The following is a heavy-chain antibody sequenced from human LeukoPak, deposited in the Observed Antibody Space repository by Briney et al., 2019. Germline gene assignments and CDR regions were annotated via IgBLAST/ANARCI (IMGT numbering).Heavy chain of an antibody. CDR2: IYTSGST. V-gene: IGHV4-61*02. J-gene: IGHJ6*03. CDR1: GGSISSGSYY. D-gene: IGHD3-16*01. Sequence: SETLSLTCTVSGGSISSGSYYWSWIRQPAGKGPEWIGRIYTSGSTNYNPSLKSRVTISVDTSKNQFSLKLSSVTAADTAVYYCARVRGSGHPPVYYYMDVWGKGTTVTVSS. CDR3: ARVRGSGHPPVYYYMDV.